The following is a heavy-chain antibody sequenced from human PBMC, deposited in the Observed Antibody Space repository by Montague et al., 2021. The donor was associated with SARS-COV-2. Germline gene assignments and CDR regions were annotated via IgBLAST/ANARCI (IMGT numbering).Heavy chain of an antibody. V-gene: IGHV6-1*01. CDR1: GDSVSSNTAT. CDR2: TYYRSKWYH. J-gene: IGHJ3*02. D-gene: IGHD2-15*01. CDR3: ARTTTRMLYPENAFDI. Sequence: CAISGDSVSSNTATWNWIRQSPSRGLEWLGRTYYRSKWYHDYAISLKSRIPINPDTSKNQFSLQLSSVAPEYTAVFYCARTTTRMLYPENAFDIWGQGTMVTVSS.